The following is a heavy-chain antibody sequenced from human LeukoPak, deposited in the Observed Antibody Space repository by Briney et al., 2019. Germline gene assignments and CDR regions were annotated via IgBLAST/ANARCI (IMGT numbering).Heavy chain of an antibody. CDR1: GFTFSSYA. D-gene: IGHD3-16*01. V-gene: IGHV3-7*01. CDR3: ARQPIYEAYFDF. CDR2: IKHDGSEK. J-gene: IGHJ4*02. Sequence: GGSLRLSCAASGFTFSSYAMYWVRQAPGKGLEWVANIKHDGSEKNFVDSVKGRFTISRDNAENSLFLQMNSLRADDTAVYFCARQPIYEAYFDFWGQGTLVTVSS.